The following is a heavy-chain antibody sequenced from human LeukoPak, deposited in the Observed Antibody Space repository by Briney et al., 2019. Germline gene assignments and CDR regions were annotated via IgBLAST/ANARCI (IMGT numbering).Heavy chain of an antibody. Sequence: GGSLRLSCGASGFSFSRYNMNWVRQAPGKGLEWVSSITDSGSHIYYADSVKGRFTISRDNSKNTLYLQMNSLRAEDTAVYYCAKERSSGWYYFDYWGQGTLVTVSS. J-gene: IGHJ4*02. CDR1: GFSFSRYN. CDR3: AKERSSGWYYFDY. D-gene: IGHD6-19*01. CDR2: ITDSGSHI. V-gene: IGHV3-21*01.